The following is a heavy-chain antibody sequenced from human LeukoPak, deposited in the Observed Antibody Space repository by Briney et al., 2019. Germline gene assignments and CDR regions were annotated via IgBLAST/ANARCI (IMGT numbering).Heavy chain of an antibody. D-gene: IGHD1-26*01. CDR1: GFTFSRHN. CDR3: VSDRETQEQI. Sequence: GGSLRLSCSGSGFTFSRHNMHWVRQAPGKGLEYVSAISYNGDSTYYVDSVKGRFTISRDNSKNTLDLQMSSLRPEDTAVYYCVSDRETQEQIWGPGTLVAVSS. J-gene: IGHJ3*02. V-gene: IGHV3-64D*09. CDR2: ISYNGDST.